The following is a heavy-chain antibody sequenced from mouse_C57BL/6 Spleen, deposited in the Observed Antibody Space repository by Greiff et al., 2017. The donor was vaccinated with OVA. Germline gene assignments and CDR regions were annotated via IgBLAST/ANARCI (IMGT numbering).Heavy chain of an antibody. CDR1: GYTFTSYW. D-gene: IGHD1-1*01. J-gene: IGHJ2*01. CDR2: IAPSDSYT. Sequence: QVQLQQPGAELVMPGASVKLSCKASGYTFTSYWMHWVKQRPGQGLEWIGEIAPSDSYTNYNQKFKGKSTLTVDKSSSTAYMQLSSLTSEDSAVYYCARSGDYYGSPNYFDYWGQGTTLTVSS. V-gene: IGHV1-69*01. CDR3: ARSGDYYGSPNYFDY.